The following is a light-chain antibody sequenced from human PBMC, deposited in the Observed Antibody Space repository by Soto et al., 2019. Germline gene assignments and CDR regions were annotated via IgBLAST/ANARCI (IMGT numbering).Light chain of an antibody. Sequence: QSVLTQPPSVSGAPGQRVTISCTGSSSNIGAGYDVHWYQQLPETAPKLLIYGNSNRPSGVPDRFSGSKSGTSASLAITGLQAEDEADYYCQSYDSSLSGYVFGTWTKVTVL. CDR2: GNS. V-gene: IGLV1-40*01. J-gene: IGLJ1*01. CDR1: SSNIGAGYD. CDR3: QSYDSSLSGYV.